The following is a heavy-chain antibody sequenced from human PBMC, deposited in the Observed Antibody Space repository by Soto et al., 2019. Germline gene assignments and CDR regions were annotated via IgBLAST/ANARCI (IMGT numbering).Heavy chain of an antibody. CDR3: ARDVNRWELRGFFDP. CDR2: IYYTGNT. CDR1: GGSIVDYY. D-gene: IGHD1-7*01. V-gene: IGHV4-59*01. Sequence: SETLSLTCSVSGGSIVDYYWSWIRQPPGKGLEWIGFIYYTGNTRYNPSLGSRVPISLDTSKNQFSLRLTSATAADTAFYYCARDVNRWELRGFFDPWGRGALVTVSS. J-gene: IGHJ5*02.